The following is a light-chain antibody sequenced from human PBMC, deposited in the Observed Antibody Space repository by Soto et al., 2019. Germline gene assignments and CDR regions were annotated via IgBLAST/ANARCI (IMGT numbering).Light chain of an antibody. CDR3: CSYAGSSTFVV. V-gene: IGLV2-23*03. CDR2: EGS. J-gene: IGLJ2*01. Sequence: QSALAPPASVSGSLGQSITISCTGTSSDVGSYNLVSWYQQHPGKAPKLMIYEGSKRPSGVSNRFSGSKSGNTASLTISGLQAEDEADYYCCSYAGSSTFVVFGGGTKLTVL. CDR1: SSDVGSYNL.